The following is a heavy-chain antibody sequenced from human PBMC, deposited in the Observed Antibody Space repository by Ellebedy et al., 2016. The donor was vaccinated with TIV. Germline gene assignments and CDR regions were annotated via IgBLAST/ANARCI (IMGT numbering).Heavy chain of an antibody. CDR2: VWYDGNYQ. CDR3: AREMVAPGPDDSYYGMDV. D-gene: IGHD2-15*01. V-gene: IGHV3-33*01. CDR1: GFTFMSFG. J-gene: IGHJ6*02. Sequence: GESLKISCAASGFTFMSFGIHWVRQAPGKGPEWVAVVWYDGNYQRVSDSVKGRFTISRANSNNMVFLQMNSLKAEDTARYYCAREMVAPGPDDSYYGMDVWGQGTTVTVSS.